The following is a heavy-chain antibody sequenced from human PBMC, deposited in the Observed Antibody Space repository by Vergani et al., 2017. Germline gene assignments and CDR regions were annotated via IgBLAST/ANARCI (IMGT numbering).Heavy chain of an antibody. J-gene: IGHJ3*02. V-gene: IGHV1-46*01. CDR3: ASHIAAAGTGGAFDI. D-gene: IGHD6-13*01. CDR2: INPSGGST. Sequence: QVQLVQSGAEVKKPGASVKVSCKASGYTFTSYYMHWVRQAPGQGLEWMGIINPSGGSTSYAQKFQGRVTMTRDTSISTAYMELSRLRSDDTAVYYCASHIAAAGTGGAFDIWGQGTMVTVSS. CDR1: GYTFTSYY.